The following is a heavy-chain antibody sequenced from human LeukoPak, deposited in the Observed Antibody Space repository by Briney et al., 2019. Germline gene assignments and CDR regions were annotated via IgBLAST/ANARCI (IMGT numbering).Heavy chain of an antibody. Sequence: AXVKVSCKASGYTFTSYGISWVRQAPGQGLEWMGWISAYNGKKNYAQKLKGRVNMNTDKSKSTAYMELRSLRSDDTAVYYCARGTAYYDSSGIAGYWGQGTLVTVSS. J-gene: IGHJ4*02. V-gene: IGHV1-18*01. D-gene: IGHD3-22*01. CDR1: GYTFTSYG. CDR3: ARGTAYYDSSGIAGY. CDR2: ISAYNGKK.